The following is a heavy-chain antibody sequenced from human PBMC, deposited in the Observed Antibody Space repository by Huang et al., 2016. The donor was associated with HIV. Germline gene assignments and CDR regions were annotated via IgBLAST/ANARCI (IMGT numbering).Heavy chain of an antibody. D-gene: IGHD4-17*01. Sequence: QVQLVQPGAEVKKPGASVKVSCKISGYTLADLSMHWVRQATGEGLGWMGGFDPEEAETIYAQKFQGRVTMTEDTSTDTAYLELSSLRSEDTAVYYCATSKDYGDYFDYWGQGTLVTVSS. J-gene: IGHJ4*02. CDR1: GYTLADLS. V-gene: IGHV1-24*01. CDR3: ATSKDYGDYFDY. CDR2: FDPEEAET.